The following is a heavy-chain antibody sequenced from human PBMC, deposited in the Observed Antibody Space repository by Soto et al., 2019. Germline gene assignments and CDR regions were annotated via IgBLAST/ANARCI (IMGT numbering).Heavy chain of an antibody. V-gene: IGHV1-3*01. CDR2: INVGDDKT. CDR3: ARAKYDYIWGSYHPFDQ. D-gene: IGHD3-16*02. Sequence: QVQLVQSGAEVKKPGASVRLSCKVSGKSFDNFAVHWVRQTPGQIPEWMGRINVGDDKTKYSEKLQGRVIVSYDTSATTAYMELRALSSEDTAVYYCARAKYDYIWGSYHPFDQWAQGAQVTVAS. CDR1: GKSFDNFA. J-gene: IGHJ4*02.